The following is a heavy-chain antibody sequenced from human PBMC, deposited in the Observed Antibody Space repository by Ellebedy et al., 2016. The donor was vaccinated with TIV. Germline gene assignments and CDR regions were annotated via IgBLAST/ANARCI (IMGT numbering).Heavy chain of an antibody. CDR1: GGSISSYY. V-gene: IGHV4-59*08. CDR2: IHYSGST. Sequence: MPSETLSLTCTVSGGSISSYYLSWIRQPPGKGLEWIGYIHYSGSTNSNPSLKSRVTISVDTSKNQFSLKLSSVTAADTAVYYCARQGVPADRALDYWGQGTLVTVSS. J-gene: IGHJ4*02. D-gene: IGHD2-2*01. CDR3: ARQGVPADRALDY.